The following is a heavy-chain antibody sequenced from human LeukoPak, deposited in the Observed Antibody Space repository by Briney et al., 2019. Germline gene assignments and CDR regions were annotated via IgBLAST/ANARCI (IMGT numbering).Heavy chain of an antibody. Sequence: EPSETLSLTCTVSGGSISDNYWSWIRQPPGKGLEWIGYMYNSGSTNYNSSLKRRVTISVDTSKSQFSLKLSSVTAADTAVYYCARLPYYYDSSGYYYYYYGMDVWGQGTTVTVSS. CDR2: MYNSGST. V-gene: IGHV4-59*08. D-gene: IGHD3-22*01. CDR3: ARLPYYYDSSGYYYYYYGMDV. J-gene: IGHJ6*02. CDR1: GGSISDNY.